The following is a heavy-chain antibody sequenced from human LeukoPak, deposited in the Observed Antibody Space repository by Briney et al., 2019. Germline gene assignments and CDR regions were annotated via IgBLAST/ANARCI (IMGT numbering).Heavy chain of an antibody. V-gene: IGHV1-18*01. CDR3: ARVVKLSYYYGSGSYTKPDY. J-gene: IGHJ4*02. D-gene: IGHD3-10*01. CDR2: INTYNGNT. CDR1: GYIFTSYG. Sequence: ASVKASCKASGYIFTSYGISWVRQAPGQGLEWMGWINTYNGNTNYAQKFQDRVSMTTDTSTNTAYMELRSLRSDDTAVYYCARVVKLSYYYGSGSYTKPDYWGQGTLVTVSS.